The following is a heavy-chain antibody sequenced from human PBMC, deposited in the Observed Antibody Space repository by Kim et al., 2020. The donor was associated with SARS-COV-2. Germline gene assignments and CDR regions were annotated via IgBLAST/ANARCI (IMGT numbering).Heavy chain of an antibody. CDR3: AKLRSGSYLSPLDY. Sequence: ADARKVRFTISRNNSKNPAYLQMDCLRAEDTAVYYCAKLRSGSYLSPLDYWGQGTLVTVSS. D-gene: IGHD1-26*01. J-gene: IGHJ4*02. V-gene: IGHV3-30*02.